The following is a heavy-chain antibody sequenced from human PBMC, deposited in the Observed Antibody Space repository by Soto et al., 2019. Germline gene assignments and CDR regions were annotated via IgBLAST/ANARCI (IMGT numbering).Heavy chain of an antibody. J-gene: IGHJ3*02. V-gene: IGHV3-30-3*01. Sequence: GGSLRLSCAASGFTFSSYAMHWVRQAPGKGLEWVAVISYDGSNKYYADSVKGRFTISRDNSKNTLYLQMNSLRAEDTAVYYCARDDYGDAFDIWGQGTMVTVS. D-gene: IGHD4-17*01. CDR1: GFTFSSYA. CDR2: ISYDGSNK. CDR3: ARDDYGDAFDI.